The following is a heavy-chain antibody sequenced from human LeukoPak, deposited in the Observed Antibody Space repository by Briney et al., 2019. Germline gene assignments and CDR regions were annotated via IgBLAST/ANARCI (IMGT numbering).Heavy chain of an antibody. V-gene: IGHV3-48*03. CDR1: GFTFSGYE. Sequence: GGSLRLSCAASGFTFSGYEMNWAPQGPGKGPEWVSYISSSGDTVFYGYSLNGRFTISRDNAKNSLYLQINNLRAEDTGVYYCARDGSFTSGSFFDSWGQGTLVTVSS. CDR2: ISSSGDTV. J-gene: IGHJ4*02. D-gene: IGHD1-26*01. CDR3: ARDGSFTSGSFFDS.